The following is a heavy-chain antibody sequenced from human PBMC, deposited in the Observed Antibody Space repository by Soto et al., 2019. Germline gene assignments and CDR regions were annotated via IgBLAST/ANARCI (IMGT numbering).Heavy chain of an antibody. J-gene: IGHJ4*02. CDR3: TRARNLGGSWTNFDY. V-gene: IGHV3-72*01. D-gene: IGHD1-26*01. CDR2: SRNKANSYTT. Sequence: DVQLVESGGGLVQPGGSLRLSCAASGFTFSDQYMDWVRQAPGKGLEWVGRSRNKANSYTTEYAASVKGRFTISRDDSKNSLYLQMNSLKTEDTAVYYCTRARNLGGSWTNFDYWGQGTLVTVSS. CDR1: GFTFSDQY.